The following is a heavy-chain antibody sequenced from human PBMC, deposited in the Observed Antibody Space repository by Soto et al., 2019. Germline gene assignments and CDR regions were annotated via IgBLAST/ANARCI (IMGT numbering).Heavy chain of an antibody. J-gene: IGHJ4*02. Sequence: SETLSLTCAVYGGSFSGYYWSWIRQPPGKGLEWIGEINHSGSTNYNPSLKSRVTISVDTSKNQFSLKLSSVTAADTAVYYCARGRGYCSGGSCYSHYIFDYWGQGTLVTVSS. V-gene: IGHV4-34*01. CDR1: GGSFSGYY. CDR3: ARGRGYCSGGSCYSHYIFDY. D-gene: IGHD2-15*01. CDR2: INHSGST.